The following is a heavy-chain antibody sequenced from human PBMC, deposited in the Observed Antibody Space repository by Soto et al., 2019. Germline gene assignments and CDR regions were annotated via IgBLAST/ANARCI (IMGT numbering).Heavy chain of an antibody. CDR1: GYTFTSYG. CDR2: ISAYNGNT. Sequence: QVQLVQSGAEVKKPGASVKVSCKASGYTFTSYGISWVRQAPGQGLEWMGWISAYNGNTNYAQKPQGRDTTTTDTTTSTAHMELRSLRSDDTAVYYCARDPLDYYGMDVWGQGTTVTVSS. V-gene: IGHV1-18*01. J-gene: IGHJ6*02. CDR3: ARDPLDYYGMDV.